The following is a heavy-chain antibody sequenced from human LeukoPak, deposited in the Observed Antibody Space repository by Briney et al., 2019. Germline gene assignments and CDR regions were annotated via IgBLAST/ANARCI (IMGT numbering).Heavy chain of an antibody. CDR2: INQDGTEK. V-gene: IGHV3-7*01. CDR1: GFTFTTYW. CDR3: AKVAKYYYGSETYYFFEH. J-gene: IGHJ4*02. Sequence: GESLRLSCAASGFTFTTYWMTWVRQAPGKGLEWVANINQDGTEKYYVDSVKGRFTISRDNAKNSLFLQMNSLRVEDTAVYYCAKVAKYYYGSETYYFFEHWGQGTPVTASS. D-gene: IGHD3-10*01.